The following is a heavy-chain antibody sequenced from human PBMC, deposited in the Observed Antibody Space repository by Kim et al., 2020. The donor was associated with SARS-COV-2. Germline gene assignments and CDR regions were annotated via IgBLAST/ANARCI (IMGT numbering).Heavy chain of an antibody. J-gene: IGHJ4*02. CDR2: GNGNA. D-gene: IGHD2-15*01. Sequence: GNGNAIYSQNFQGRVPFTRDTSASTGYMELSSLRSEDSAVYYCLGGYYFDYWGQGTLVTVSS. CDR3: LGGYYFDY. V-gene: IGHV1-3*01.